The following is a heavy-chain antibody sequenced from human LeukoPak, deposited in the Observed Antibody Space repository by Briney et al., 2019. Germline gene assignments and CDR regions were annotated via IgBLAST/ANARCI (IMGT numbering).Heavy chain of an antibody. D-gene: IGHD4-17*01. J-gene: IGHJ2*01. V-gene: IGHV4-4*09. Sequence: SETLSLTCTVSGGSISSYYWSWIRQPPGKGLEWIGYIYTSGSTNYNPSLKSRVTISVDTSKNQFSLKLSSVTAADTAVYYCARQRDYGDHPWNWYFDLWGRGTLVTVSS. CDR3: ARQRDYGDHPWNWYFDL. CDR2: IYTSGST. CDR1: GGSISSYY.